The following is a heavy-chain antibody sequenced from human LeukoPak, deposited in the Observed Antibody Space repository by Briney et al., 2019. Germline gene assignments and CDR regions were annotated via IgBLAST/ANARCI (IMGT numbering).Heavy chain of an antibody. D-gene: IGHD5-12*01. CDR1: GYTFTGYY. CDR2: INPNSGGT. Sequence: ASVKVSCKASGYTFTGYYMHWVRQAPGQGLERVGRINPNSGGTNYAQKFQGRVTMTRDTSISTAYMELSRLRSDDTAVYYCARSHGGYDNFDYWGQGTLVTVSS. CDR3: ARSHGGYDNFDY. J-gene: IGHJ4*02. V-gene: IGHV1-2*06.